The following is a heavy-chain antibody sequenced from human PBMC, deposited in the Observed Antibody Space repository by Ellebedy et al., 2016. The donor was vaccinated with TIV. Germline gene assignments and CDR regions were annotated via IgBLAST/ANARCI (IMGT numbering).Heavy chain of an antibody. D-gene: IGHD3-22*01. CDR2: IFDNGNT. Sequence: MPSETLSLTCTVSGGSISSYFWSWIRQPPGKGLELIGYIFDNGNTNYNPSLRSRVAISVDRSKNQFSLKLTSVNAADTAVYYCARLAYYYAVSGAYYLDYWGQGALVTVSP. J-gene: IGHJ4*02. V-gene: IGHV4-59*08. CDR3: ARLAYYYAVSGAYYLDY. CDR1: GGSISSYF.